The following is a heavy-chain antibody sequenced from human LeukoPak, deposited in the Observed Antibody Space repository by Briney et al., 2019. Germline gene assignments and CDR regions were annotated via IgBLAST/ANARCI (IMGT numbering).Heavy chain of an antibody. CDR2: IYQSGSGSS. V-gene: IGHV4-39*01. D-gene: IGHD3-3*01. Sequence: SETLSLTCSVSGGSIISSNYYWGWIRQPPGKGLEWIGSIYQSGSGSSYYNPSLKGRVTIFGDTSKNQFFLRLSSVTAADTAVYYCASTLRFLPYRRFDYWGQGTLVTVSS. J-gene: IGHJ4*02. CDR3: ASTLRFLPYRRFDY. CDR1: GGSIISSNYY.